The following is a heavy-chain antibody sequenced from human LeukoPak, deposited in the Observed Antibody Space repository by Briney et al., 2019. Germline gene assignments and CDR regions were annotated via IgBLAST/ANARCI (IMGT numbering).Heavy chain of an antibody. CDR3: ARRSSGSYFVDYFDY. CDR1: GFTFSSNA. V-gene: IGHV3-30-3*01. Sequence: GRSLRLSCAASGFTFSSNAMHWVRQAPGKGLEWVAVISYDGSNKYYADSVKGRFTISRDNSKNTLYLQMNSLRAEDTAVYYCARRSSGSYFVDYFDYWGQGTLVTVSS. J-gene: IGHJ4*02. D-gene: IGHD1-26*01. CDR2: ISYDGSNK.